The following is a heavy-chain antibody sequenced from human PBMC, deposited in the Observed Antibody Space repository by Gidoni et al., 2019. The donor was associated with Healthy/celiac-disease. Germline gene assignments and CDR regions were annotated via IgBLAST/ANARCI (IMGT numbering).Heavy chain of an antibody. CDR2: ISSSGGST. V-gene: IGHV3-23*01. D-gene: IGHD6-13*01. Sequence: EVQLLESGGGLVQPGGSLRLSCAASGFPFSSYAMSWVRQAPGKGLECVSAISSSGGSTYYADSVKGRFTISRDNSKNTLYLQMNSLRDEDTAVYYCATIGRSSSSWYVDYWGQGTLVTVSS. CDR3: ATIGRSSSSWYVDY. J-gene: IGHJ4*02. CDR1: GFPFSSYA.